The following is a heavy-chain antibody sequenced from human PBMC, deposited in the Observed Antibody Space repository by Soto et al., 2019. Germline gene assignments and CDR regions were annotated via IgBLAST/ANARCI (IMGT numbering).Heavy chain of an antibody. J-gene: IGHJ6*02. Sequence: PSETLSLTCAVSGGSIGSGGYSWSWIRQPPGKGLEWIGYIYQSGSTYYNPSLKSRVTISVDRSRNQFSLKLSSVTAADTAVYFCATQSYSNSGAYYYYAMDVWGQGTTVTVSS. CDR2: IYQSGST. V-gene: IGHV4-30-2*01. CDR3: ATQSYSNSGAYYYYAMDV. CDR1: GGSIGSGGYS. D-gene: IGHD4-4*01.